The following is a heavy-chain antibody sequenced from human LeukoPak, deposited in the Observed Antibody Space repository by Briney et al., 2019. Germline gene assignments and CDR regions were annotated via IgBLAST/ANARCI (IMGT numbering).Heavy chain of an antibody. CDR3: AKDSSMVRGVITDFDY. CDR1: GLIFSSYA. J-gene: IGHJ4*02. D-gene: IGHD3-10*01. CDR2: ISGSGGST. Sequence: GGSLRLSCAASGLIFSSYAMSWVRQAPGKGLEWVSAISGSGGSTYYADSVKGRFTISSDNSKNTLYLQMNSLRAEDAAVYYCAKDSSMVRGVITDFDYWGQGTLVTVSS. V-gene: IGHV3-23*01.